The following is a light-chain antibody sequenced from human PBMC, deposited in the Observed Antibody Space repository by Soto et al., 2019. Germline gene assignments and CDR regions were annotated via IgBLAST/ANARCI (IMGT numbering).Light chain of an antibody. CDR2: MAS. CDR1: QSISSW. J-gene: IGKJ1*01. Sequence: DIQMTQSPSTLSASVGDRVTITCRASQSISSWLAWYQQKPGKAPKLLIYMASSLESGVPSRFSGSGSGTEFTLTISSLQPDDFATYYCQQYNSHPWTFGQGTKVEIK. V-gene: IGKV1-5*03. CDR3: QQYNSHPWT.